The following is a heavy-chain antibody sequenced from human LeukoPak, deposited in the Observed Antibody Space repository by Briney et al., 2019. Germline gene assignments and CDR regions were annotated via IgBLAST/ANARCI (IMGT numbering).Heavy chain of an antibody. J-gene: IGHJ4*02. D-gene: IGHD3-22*01. V-gene: IGHV4-34*01. CDR1: GGSFSGYY. CDR3: ARVFDYYESSGYSPGYFDY. CDR2: INHSGST. Sequence: SETLSLTCAVYGGSFSGYYWSWIRQPPGKGLEWIGEINHSGSTNYNPSLKSRVTISVDTSKNQFSPKLSSVTAADTAVYYCARVFDYYESSGYSPGYFDYWGQGTLVTVSS.